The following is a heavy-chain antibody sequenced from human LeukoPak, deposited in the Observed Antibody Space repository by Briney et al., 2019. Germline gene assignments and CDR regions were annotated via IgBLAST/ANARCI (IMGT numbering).Heavy chain of an antibody. D-gene: IGHD3-22*01. Sequence: SETLSLTCAVYGGSFSSYYWGWIRQPPGKGLEWIGSIYYSGSTYYNPSLKSRVTISVDTSKNQFSLKVSSVTAADTAVYYCAREAFSSGYYDDFWGQGTLVTVSS. V-gene: IGHV4-39*07. CDR3: AREAFSSGYYDDF. J-gene: IGHJ4*02. CDR2: IYYSGST. CDR1: GGSFSSYY.